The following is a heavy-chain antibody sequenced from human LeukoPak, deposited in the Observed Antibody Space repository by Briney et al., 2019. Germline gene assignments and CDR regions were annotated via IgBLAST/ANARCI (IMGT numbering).Heavy chain of an antibody. CDR3: ARGARIYCGGDCYRRPFDY. Sequence: GGSLRLSCAASGFTFSSYEMNWVRQAPGKGLAGVAVISYDGSNKYYADSVKGRFTISRDNSKNTLYLQMNSLRAEDTAVYYCARGARIYCGGDCYRRPFDYWGQGTLVTVSS. V-gene: IGHV3-30*04. J-gene: IGHJ4*02. D-gene: IGHD2-21*02. CDR2: ISYDGSNK. CDR1: GFTFSSYE.